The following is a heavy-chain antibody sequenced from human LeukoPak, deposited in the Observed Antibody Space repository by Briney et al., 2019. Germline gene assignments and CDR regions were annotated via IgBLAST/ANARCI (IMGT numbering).Heavy chain of an antibody. V-gene: IGHV1-2*02. CDR2: INPNSGGT. D-gene: IGHD1-20*01. CDR3: ARDTGITGEFDY. CDR1: GYTFIGYY. J-gene: IGHJ4*02. Sequence: ASVKVSCKASGYTFIGYYMHWVRQAPGQGLEWMGWINPNSGGTNYAQKFQGRVTMTRDTSISTAYMELSRLRSDDTAVYYCARDTGITGEFDYWGQGTLVTVSS.